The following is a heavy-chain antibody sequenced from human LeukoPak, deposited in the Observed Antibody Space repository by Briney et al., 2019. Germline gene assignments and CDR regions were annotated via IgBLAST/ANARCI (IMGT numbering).Heavy chain of an antibody. J-gene: IGHJ4*02. D-gene: IGHD1-1*01. CDR2: IYYSGNT. V-gene: IGHV4-61*01. CDR1: GGSISSSSYY. Sequence: SETLSLTCTVSGGSISSSSYYWSWIRQPPGKGLEWIGYIYYSGNTNYNPSLKSRVTISVDTSKNQFSLKLSSVTAADTAVYYCARSRYRLDYWGQGTLVTVSS. CDR3: ARSRYRLDY.